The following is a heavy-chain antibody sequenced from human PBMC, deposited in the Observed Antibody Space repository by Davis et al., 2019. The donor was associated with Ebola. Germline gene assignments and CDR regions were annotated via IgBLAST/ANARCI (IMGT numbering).Heavy chain of an antibody. V-gene: IGHV3-23*01. D-gene: IGHD3-10*01. CDR2: ISGSGGST. J-gene: IGHJ6*02. CDR1: GFTFSSYA. Sequence: GESLKISCAASGFTFSSYAMSWVRQAPGTGLEWVSAISGSGGSTYYADSVKGRFTISRDNSKNTLYLQMNSLRAEDTAVYYCARDERFGEFYYGMDVWGQGTTVTVSS. CDR3: ARDERFGEFYYGMDV.